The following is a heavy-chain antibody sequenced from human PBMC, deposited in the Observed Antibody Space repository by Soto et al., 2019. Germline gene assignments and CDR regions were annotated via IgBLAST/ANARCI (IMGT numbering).Heavy chain of an antibody. CDR3: AKEWVYDSSGWSFDY. CDR1: GFTFSTYA. Sequence: GGSLRLSCAASGFTFSTYAMSWVRQAPGKGLEWVSTIDNSGGITYYADSVKGRFTISRDNSKNTLYLQMNSLRAEDTAVYYCAKEWVYDSSGWSFDYWGQGTLVTVSS. J-gene: IGHJ4*02. D-gene: IGHD3-22*01. CDR2: IDNSGGIT. V-gene: IGHV3-23*01.